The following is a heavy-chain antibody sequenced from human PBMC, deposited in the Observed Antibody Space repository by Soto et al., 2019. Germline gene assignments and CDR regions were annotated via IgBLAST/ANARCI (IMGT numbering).Heavy chain of an antibody. CDR2: ISYSGNT. V-gene: IGHV4-30-4*01. J-gene: IGHJ4*02. Sequence: QVQLQESGPGLVKPSQTLSLTCTVSGGSISRDDYYWSWIRQPPGKGLEWIGYISYSGNTYYNLSLQSRVAISIDTSKNQFTLKLISVTAADTAVYYFARASTATTAAKFDSWGQGALVTVSS. D-gene: IGHD4-17*01. CDR1: GGSISRDDYY. CDR3: ARASTATTAAKFDS.